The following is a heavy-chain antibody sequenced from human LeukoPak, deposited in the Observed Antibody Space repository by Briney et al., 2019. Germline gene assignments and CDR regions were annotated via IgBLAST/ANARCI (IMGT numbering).Heavy chain of an antibody. J-gene: IGHJ3*02. CDR1: GESISSYD. V-gene: IGHV4-59*01. D-gene: IGHD3-16*01. Sequence: SDILSLTCTVSGESISSYDESWIRKPPGKGLEWIGYIYYSGSTNYNPSLKSRVTISVDTSKNQFSLKLSSVTAADTAVYYCARVRDDYVFSIWGQGTMVTVSS. CDR3: ARVRDDYVFSI. CDR2: IYYSGST.